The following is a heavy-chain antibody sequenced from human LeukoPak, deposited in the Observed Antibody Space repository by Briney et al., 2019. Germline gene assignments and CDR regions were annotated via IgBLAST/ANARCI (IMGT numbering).Heavy chain of an antibody. J-gene: IGHJ6*04. Sequence: ASVKVSCKASGYTFTGYYMHWVRQAPGQGLEWMGWINPNSGGTNYAQKFQGRVTMTRDTSISAAYMELSRLRSDDTAVYYCAREGGSSSRADMDVWGKGTTVTVSS. D-gene: IGHD6-6*01. CDR1: GYTFTGYY. CDR3: AREGGSSSRADMDV. CDR2: INPNSGGT. V-gene: IGHV1-2*02.